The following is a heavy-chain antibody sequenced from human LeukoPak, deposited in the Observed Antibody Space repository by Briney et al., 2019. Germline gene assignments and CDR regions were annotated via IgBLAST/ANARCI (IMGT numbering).Heavy chain of an antibody. D-gene: IGHD3-3*01. V-gene: IGHV1-69*13. CDR1: GGTFSNYA. CDR2: IIPLFGTT. J-gene: IGHJ6*03. CDR3: SRDEVTIFAMDV. Sequence: SVKVSCKASGGTFSNYAISWVRQAPGQGLEWMGGIIPLFGTTNYAQKFQGRVTITADESTSTAYMELSSLRFDDTAVYYCSRDEVTIFAMDVWGKGTTVTVSS.